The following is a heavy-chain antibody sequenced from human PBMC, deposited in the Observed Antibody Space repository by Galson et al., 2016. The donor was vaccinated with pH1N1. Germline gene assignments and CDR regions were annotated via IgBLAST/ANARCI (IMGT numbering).Heavy chain of an antibody. CDR3: ARGGGLLTAAAWYYFDF. CDR2: IDWDDDK. V-gene: IGHV2-70*04. D-gene: IGHD6-13*01. J-gene: IGHJ4*02. CDR1: GFSLSTNQMR. Sequence: PALVKPTQTLTLTCTFSGFSLSTNQMRVSWIRQPPGKALEWLARIDWDDDKFYSTSLKTRLTISKDTSKTQVVLTMTNMDPVDSATYYCARGGGLLTAAAWYYFDFWGQRILVTVSS.